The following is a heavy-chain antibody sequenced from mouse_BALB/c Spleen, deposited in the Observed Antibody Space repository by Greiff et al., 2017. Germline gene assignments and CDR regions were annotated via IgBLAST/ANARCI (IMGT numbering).Heavy chain of an antibody. CDR3: ASGYGYYFNFDY. Sequence: VKLMESGPELVKPGASVKMSCKASGYTFTDYVISWVKQRTGQGLEWIGEIYPGSGSTYYNEKFKGKATLTADKSSNTAYMQLSSLTSEDSAVYFCASGYGYYFNFDYWGQGTTLTVSS. V-gene: IGHV1-77*01. CDR2: IYPGSGST. D-gene: IGHD2-3*01. J-gene: IGHJ2*01. CDR1: GYTFTDYV.